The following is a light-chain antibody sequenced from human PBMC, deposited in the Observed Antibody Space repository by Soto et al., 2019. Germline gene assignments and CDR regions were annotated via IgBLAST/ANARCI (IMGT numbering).Light chain of an antibody. V-gene: IGKV3D-15*01. J-gene: IGKJ5*01. CDR3: QQYNNWPIT. CDR2: GAS. Sequence: EIVMTQSPATLSVSPGERATLSCRASQSVSSNLAWYQQKPGQAPRLLIYGASIRATGIPARFSGSGSGTEFTLTISSLQSEDVAVYYCQQYNNWPITFGQGTRLEIK. CDR1: QSVSSN.